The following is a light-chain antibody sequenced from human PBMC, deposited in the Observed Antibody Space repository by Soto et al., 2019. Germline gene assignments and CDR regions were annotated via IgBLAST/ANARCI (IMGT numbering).Light chain of an antibody. CDR1: SSNVGPNY. J-gene: IGLJ1*01. V-gene: IGLV1-47*01. CDR3: AAWDDSLSGYV. CDR2: RNN. Sequence: QSVLTQPPSASGTPGQRVTISGSGSSSNVGPNYIYWYQQLPGTAPKLLIYRNNQRPSGVPDRFSGSKSGTSASLAISGLRSEDEADYYCAAWDDSLSGYVFGTGTKLTVL.